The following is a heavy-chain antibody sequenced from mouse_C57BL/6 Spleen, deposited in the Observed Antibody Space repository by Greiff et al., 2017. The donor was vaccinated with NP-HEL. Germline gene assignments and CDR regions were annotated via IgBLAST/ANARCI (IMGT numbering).Heavy chain of an antibody. CDR3: AREGFITGYFDV. CDR1: GFTFSSYT. J-gene: IGHJ1*03. V-gene: IGHV5-9*01. CDR2: ISGGGGNT. D-gene: IGHD1-1*01. Sequence: EVKVVESGGGLVKPGGSLKLSCAASGFTFSSYTMSWVRQTPEKRLEWVATISGGGGNTYYPDSVKGRFTISRDNAKNTLYLQMSSLRSEDTALYYCAREGFITGYFDVWGTGTTVTVSS.